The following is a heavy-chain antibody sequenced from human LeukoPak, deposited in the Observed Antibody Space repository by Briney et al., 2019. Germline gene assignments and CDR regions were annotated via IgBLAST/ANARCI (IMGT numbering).Heavy chain of an antibody. J-gene: IGHJ1*01. CDR3: TTLHVYGDYGPGYFQH. D-gene: IGHD4-17*01. CDR1: GFTFSNAW. CDR2: IKSGTDGGTT. Sequence: GGSLRLSCAASGFTFSNAWMSWVRQAPGKGLEWVGRIKSGTDGGTTDYAAPVKGRFTISRDDSKNTLYLQMNSLKTEDTAVYYCTTLHVYGDYGPGYFQHWGQGTLVTVSS. V-gene: IGHV3-15*01.